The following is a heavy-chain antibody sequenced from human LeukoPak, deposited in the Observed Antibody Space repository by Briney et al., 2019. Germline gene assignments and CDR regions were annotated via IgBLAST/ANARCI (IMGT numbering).Heavy chain of an antibody. CDR1: GFTFSKHG. D-gene: IGHD4/OR15-4a*01. J-gene: IGHJ4*02. CDR2: ISPSGDIT. CDR3: ARRAGAYSHPYDY. V-gene: IGHV3-23*01. Sequence: PGGSLRLSCAASGFTFSKHGMNWVRQAPGKGLEWVSGISPSGDITYYADSVKGRFTISRDNSKNTLYLQMNSLRAEDTAVYYCARRAGAYSHPYDYWGQGTLVTVSS.